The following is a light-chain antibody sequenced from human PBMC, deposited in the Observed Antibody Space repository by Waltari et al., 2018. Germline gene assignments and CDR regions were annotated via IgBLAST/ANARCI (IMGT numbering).Light chain of an antibody. CDR3: STWDDTLTSLV. Sequence: SVLTQSPSASAAPGQSVTISCSGSKSNIGGYPVNWYQQVPGAAPKILIYDDNKRPSGVPDRLSASRTGTSASLAISGLQSEDEGDYFCSTWDDTLTSLVFGGGTKVTVL. CDR2: DDN. J-gene: IGLJ2*01. CDR1: KSNIGGYP. V-gene: IGLV1-44*01.